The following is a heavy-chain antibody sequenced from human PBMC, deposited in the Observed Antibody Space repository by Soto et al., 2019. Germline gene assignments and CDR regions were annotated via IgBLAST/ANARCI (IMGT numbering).Heavy chain of an antibody. D-gene: IGHD6-6*01. J-gene: IGHJ3*02. CDR1: GVTFSSYA. CDR2: IIPIFGTA. Sequence: RASVKVSCKASGVTFSSYAISWVRQAPGQGLEWMGGIIPIFGTANYAQKFQGRVTVTADESTSTAYMELSSLRSEDTAVYYCARDVPSGIAARLHAFDIWGQGTMVTVSS. CDR3: ARDVPSGIAARLHAFDI. V-gene: IGHV1-69*13.